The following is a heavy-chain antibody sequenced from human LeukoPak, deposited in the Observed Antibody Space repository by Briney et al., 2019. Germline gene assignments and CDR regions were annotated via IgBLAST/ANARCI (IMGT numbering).Heavy chain of an antibody. CDR3: ARAHTAVTRHFDF. D-gene: IGHD4-17*01. CDR1: GFTFTTYS. Sequence: GGSLRLSCEASGFTFTTYSMTWVRQAPGKGLEWVSIISSGSSAIFSADALKGRFTISRDDARNLLYLDMCSLRAEDTAVYYCARAHTAVTRHFDFWGQGTLVTVSS. CDR2: ISSGSSAI. J-gene: IGHJ4*02. V-gene: IGHV3-21*01.